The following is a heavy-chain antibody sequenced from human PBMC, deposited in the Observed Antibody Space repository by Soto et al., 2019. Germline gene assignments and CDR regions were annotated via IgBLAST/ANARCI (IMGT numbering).Heavy chain of an antibody. J-gene: IGHJ6*02. D-gene: IGHD2-15*01. V-gene: IGHV1-69*13. CDR3: AEGVVALAYGMDV. CDR1: GGTFSSYA. CDR2: IIPIFGTA. Sequence: SVKVSCKASGGTFSSYAISWVRQAPGQGLEWMGGIIPIFGTANYAQKFQGRVTITADESTSTAYMELSSLRPEDTAVYYCAEGVVALAYGMDVWGQGSTVTVSS.